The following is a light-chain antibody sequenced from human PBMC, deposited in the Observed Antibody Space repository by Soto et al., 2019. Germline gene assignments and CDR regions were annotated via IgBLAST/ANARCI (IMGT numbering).Light chain of an antibody. V-gene: IGKV3-15*01. CDR3: HEYNTWPWT. Sequence: TVLTQSPSTLSVSPGEPVTLSCRASQSLNSNLAWYQQKLGQAPRVLIYGASTRATGVPARFSGSGSGTEFILTITSLQSEDFGLYYCHEYNTWPWTFGQGTKVDIK. CDR1: QSLNSN. J-gene: IGKJ1*01. CDR2: GAS.